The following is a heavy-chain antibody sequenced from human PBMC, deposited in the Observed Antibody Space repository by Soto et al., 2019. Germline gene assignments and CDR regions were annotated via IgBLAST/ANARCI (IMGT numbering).Heavy chain of an antibody. V-gene: IGHV3-48*03. D-gene: IGHD3-9*01. Sequence: VQLVESGGDLVQPGGSLRLSCAASGFTFSNYEMNWVRQAPGKGLEWVSYIGSSAGTIYYADSVKGRFTISRDNAKNSLNLQMNSLRAEDTAVYYCAREFSTAYYTIPSAMDVWGQGTTVTVSS. CDR1: GFTFSNYE. J-gene: IGHJ6*02. CDR3: AREFSTAYYTIPSAMDV. CDR2: IGSSAGTI.